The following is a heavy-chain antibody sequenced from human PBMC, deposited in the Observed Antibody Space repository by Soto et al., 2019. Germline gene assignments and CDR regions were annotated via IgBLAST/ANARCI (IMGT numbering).Heavy chain of an antibody. CDR3: AKDGTHLWAKQYYFDS. CDR1: GFTFSDYT. J-gene: IGHJ4*02. CDR2: ILYDESDQ. Sequence: ESVGGVVQPGRSLRLSCSASGFTFSDYTMHWVRQAPGRGLEWVAIILYDESDQYYSDSVKGRFTISRDNSKNTLYLQMHSLTTEDTAGYYCAKDGTHLWAKQYYFDSWGQGALGTVSS. D-gene: IGHD1-26*01. V-gene: IGHV3-30*18.